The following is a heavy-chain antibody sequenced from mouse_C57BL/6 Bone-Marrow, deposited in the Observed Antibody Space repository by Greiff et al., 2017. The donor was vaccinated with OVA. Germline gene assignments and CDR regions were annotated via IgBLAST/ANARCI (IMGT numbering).Heavy chain of an antibody. D-gene: IGHD2-4*01. J-gene: IGHJ4*01. CDR1: GYSITSGYY. CDR3: ARRGGYDYDEGWAMDY. Sequence: EVKLQESGPGLVKPSQSLSLTCSVTGYSITSGYYWNWIRQFPGNKLEWMGYISYDGSNNYNPSLKNRISITRDTSKNQFFLKLNSVTTEDTATYYCARRGGYDYDEGWAMDYWGQGTSVTVSS. V-gene: IGHV3-6*01. CDR2: ISYDGSN.